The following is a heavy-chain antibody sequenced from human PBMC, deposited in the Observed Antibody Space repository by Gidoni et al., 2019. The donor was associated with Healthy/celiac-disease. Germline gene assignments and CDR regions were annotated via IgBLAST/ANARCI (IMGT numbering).Heavy chain of an antibody. CDR3: AIPLWYDAFDI. Sequence: PSFQGHVTISADKSISTAYLQWSSLKASDTAMYYCAIPLWYDAFDIWGQGTMVTVSS. D-gene: IGHD3-10*01. V-gene: IGHV5-10-1*01. J-gene: IGHJ3*02.